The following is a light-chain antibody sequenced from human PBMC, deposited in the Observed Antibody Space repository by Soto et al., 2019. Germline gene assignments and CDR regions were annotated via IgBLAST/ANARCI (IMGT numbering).Light chain of an antibody. J-gene: IGLJ3*02. V-gene: IGLV2-8*01. CDR3: SSYAASNNFYFV. CDR2: EVT. Sequence: QSVLTQPPSASGSPGQSVTISCTGTSSDVGGYNYVSWYQQYPGRAPKLMIYEVTKRPSGVPDRFSGSKSGNTASLTVSGLQAEDEADYYCSSYAASNNFYFVFGGGTKLTFL. CDR1: SSDVGGYNY.